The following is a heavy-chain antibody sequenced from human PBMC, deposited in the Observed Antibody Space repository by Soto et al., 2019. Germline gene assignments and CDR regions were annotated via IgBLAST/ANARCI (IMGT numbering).Heavy chain of an antibody. CDR3: ARHESSGRDYDILTGYYTYYYGMDV. V-gene: IGHV4-4*02. CDR1: GGSISSSYW. Sequence: SETLSLTCAVSGGSISSSYWWTWVRQAPGKGLQWIGEIYHSGITNYNPSLRSRDSKSVDKSNNKFSLSLTFVTAADTAIYYCARHESSGRDYDILTGYYTYYYGMDVWGQGTTVTVSS. J-gene: IGHJ6*02. D-gene: IGHD3-9*01. CDR2: IYHSGIT.